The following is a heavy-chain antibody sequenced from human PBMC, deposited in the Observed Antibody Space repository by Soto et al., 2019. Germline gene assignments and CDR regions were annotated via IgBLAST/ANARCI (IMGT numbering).Heavy chain of an antibody. Sequence: AASVKVSCKASGYTFTSYYMHWVRQAPGQGLEWMGIINPSGGSTSYAQKFQGRVTMTRDTSTSTVYMELSSLRSEDTAVYYCARARKAPGSGSMGAHWFDPWGQGTLVTVSS. J-gene: IGHJ5*02. CDR1: GYTFTSYY. V-gene: IGHV1-46*01. D-gene: IGHD6-19*01. CDR2: INPSGGST. CDR3: ARARKAPGSGSMGAHWFDP.